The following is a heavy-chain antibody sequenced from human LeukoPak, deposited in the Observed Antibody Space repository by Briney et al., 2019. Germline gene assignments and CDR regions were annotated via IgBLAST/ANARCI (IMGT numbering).Heavy chain of an antibody. CDR3: ARGSHGEHDS. Sequence: GSLRLSCAASGFTVSSNYMSWVRQAPGNRLEWVSVIYSGGSTYYADSVKGRFTISRDTSKNTLYLQMNSLRAEDTAVYYCARGSHGEHDSWGQGTLVTVSS. CDR2: IYSGGST. V-gene: IGHV3-53*01. J-gene: IGHJ5*01. D-gene: IGHD4-17*01. CDR1: GFTVSSNY.